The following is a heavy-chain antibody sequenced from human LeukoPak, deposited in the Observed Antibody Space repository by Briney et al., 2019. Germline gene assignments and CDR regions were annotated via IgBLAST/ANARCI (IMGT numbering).Heavy chain of an antibody. CDR1: GGSISSYY. CDR3: ARGPTAMVSYYFDY. D-gene: IGHD5-18*01. Sequence: SETLSLTCTVSGGSISSYYWSWLRQPPGKGLEWLGYIYYSGSTNFNPSLKSRVTISVDTSKNQFSLKLSSVTAADTAVYYCARGPTAMVSYYFDYWGQGTLVTVSS. CDR2: IYYSGST. V-gene: IGHV4-59*01. J-gene: IGHJ4*02.